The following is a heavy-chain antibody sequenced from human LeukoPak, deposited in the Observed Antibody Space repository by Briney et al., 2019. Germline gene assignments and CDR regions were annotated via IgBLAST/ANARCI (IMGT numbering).Heavy chain of an antibody. V-gene: IGHV3-48*01. CDR3: ARDWAQSFEYSSSEVHYYYYGMDV. CDR2: ISSSSSTI. D-gene: IGHD6-6*01. Sequence: GGSLRLSCAASGFTFSSYSMNWVRQAPGKGLEWVSYISSSSSTIYYADSVKGRFTISRDNAKNSLYLQMNSLRAEDTAVYYCARDWAQSFEYSSSEVHYYYYGMDVWGQGTTVTVSS. CDR1: GFTFSSYS. J-gene: IGHJ6*02.